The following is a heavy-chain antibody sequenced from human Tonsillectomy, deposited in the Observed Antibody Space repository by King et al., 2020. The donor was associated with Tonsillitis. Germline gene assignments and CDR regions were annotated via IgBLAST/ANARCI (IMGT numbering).Heavy chain of an antibody. D-gene: IGHD3-9*01. Sequence: VQLVESGGGVVQPGRSLRLSCAASGFTFSSYAMHWVRQASGKGLEWVAAISYDGSNKYYADSVKGRFTISRDNSKNTLYLQMNSLRAEDTAVYYCARDENMVTTIFNSYYYYGMDVWGQGTTVTVSS. V-gene: IGHV3-30-3*01. CDR3: ARDENMVTTIFNSYYYYGMDV. CDR2: ISYDGSNK. CDR1: GFTFSSYA. J-gene: IGHJ6*02.